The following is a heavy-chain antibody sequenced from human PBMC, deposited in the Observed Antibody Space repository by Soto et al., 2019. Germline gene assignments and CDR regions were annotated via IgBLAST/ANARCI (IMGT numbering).Heavy chain of an antibody. Sequence: PSETLSLTCAVYGGSFSGYYWSWIRQPPGKGLEWIGEINHSGSTNYNPSLKSRVTISVDTSKNQFSLKLSSVTAADTAVYYCARRQRGYSYGYGTNYFDYWGQGTLVTVS. CDR1: GGSFSGYY. D-gene: IGHD5-18*01. V-gene: IGHV4-34*01. CDR3: ARRQRGYSYGYGTNYFDY. J-gene: IGHJ4*02. CDR2: INHSGST.